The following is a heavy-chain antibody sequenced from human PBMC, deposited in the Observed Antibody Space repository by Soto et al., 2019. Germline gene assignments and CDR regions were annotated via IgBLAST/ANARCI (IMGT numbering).Heavy chain of an antibody. CDR3: ASGAATKILVLMYDALEI. V-gene: IGHV1-69*12. J-gene: IGHJ3*02. CDR2: IIPVFGAA. CDR1: GATLDTFINYG. D-gene: IGHD5-12*01. Sequence: QVQLVQSGDEVKKPGSSVRVSCKASGATLDTFINYGITWVRQAPGQGLEWMGGIIPVFGAANHAQKFQGRVTISADVSTRTVNMELSSLRSEDTAVYYCASGAATKILVLMYDALEIWGQGSRVTVSS.